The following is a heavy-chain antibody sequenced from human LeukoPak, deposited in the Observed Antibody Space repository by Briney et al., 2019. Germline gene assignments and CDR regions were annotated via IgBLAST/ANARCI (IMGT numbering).Heavy chain of an antibody. J-gene: IGHJ4*02. CDR2: IIPIFGTT. CDR1: GGTFDSYA. V-gene: IGHV1-69*06. CDR3: ARDNDSRDPPHFDY. Sequence: SVKVSCKASGGTFDSYAISWVRQAPGQGLEWMGGIIPIFGTTNYARKFRGRVTLTADKSTRTAYMELSSLRSEDTAVYYCARDNDSRDPPHFDYWGQGTLVTVSS. D-gene: IGHD3-16*01.